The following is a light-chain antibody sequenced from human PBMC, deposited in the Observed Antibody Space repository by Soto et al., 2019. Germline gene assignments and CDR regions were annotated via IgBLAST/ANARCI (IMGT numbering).Light chain of an antibody. Sequence: HSALTQPASVSGSPGQSITISCTGTSSDVGGYNYVSWYQQHPGKAPKLMIYDVSNRPSGVSNRFSGSKSGNTASLTISGLQAEDEADYYCSSYTGSSSYVALGGGTKLTVL. V-gene: IGLV2-14*01. CDR2: DVS. CDR1: SSDVGGYNY. CDR3: SSYTGSSSYVA. J-gene: IGLJ2*01.